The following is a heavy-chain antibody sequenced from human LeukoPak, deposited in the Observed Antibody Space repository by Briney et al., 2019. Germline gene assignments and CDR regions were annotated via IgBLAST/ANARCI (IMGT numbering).Heavy chain of an antibody. V-gene: IGHV4-59*08. Sequence: SETLSLTRTVCGGSISSHYWSGIRQPPAKGVEGIGFIYYSGSTYYNPSLKSRLSISGDTSKNQFSLKLSSVTAADTAVYYCARHLPPTWAYFDYWGQGTLVTVSS. CDR3: ARHLPPTWAYFDY. CDR2: IYYSGST. J-gene: IGHJ4*02. CDR1: GGSISSHY. D-gene: IGHD1-26*01.